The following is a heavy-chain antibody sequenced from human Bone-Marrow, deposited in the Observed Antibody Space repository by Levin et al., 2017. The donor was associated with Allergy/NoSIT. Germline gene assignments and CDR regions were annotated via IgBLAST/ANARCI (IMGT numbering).Heavy chain of an antibody. V-gene: IGHV4-61*03. J-gene: IGHJ3*02. CDR3: ARDHGDSSDAFAI. CDR1: GTSINSGSNY. Sequence: SETLSLTCSVSGTSINSGSNYWSWIRQPPGKRLEWIGYISYSGATTYSPSLESRVTISLGASENHFSLRLSSLTAADTAVYYCARDHGDSSDAFAIWGQGTMVTVSS. D-gene: IGHD4-17*01. CDR2: ISYSGAT.